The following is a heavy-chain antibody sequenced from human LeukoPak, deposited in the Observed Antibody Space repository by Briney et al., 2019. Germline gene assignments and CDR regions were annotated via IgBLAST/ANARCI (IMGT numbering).Heavy chain of an antibody. V-gene: IGHV3-53*01. CDR3: ARGEDILTGLFDY. CDR2: IYSGGST. Sequence: GGSLRLSCAASGFTVSSNYMSWVRQAPGKGLEWVSVIYSGGSTYYADSVKGRFTISRDNSKNTLYLQMNSLRAEDTAVYYCARGEDILTGLFDYWGQGTLVTVSS. CDR1: GFTVSSNY. D-gene: IGHD3-9*01. J-gene: IGHJ4*02.